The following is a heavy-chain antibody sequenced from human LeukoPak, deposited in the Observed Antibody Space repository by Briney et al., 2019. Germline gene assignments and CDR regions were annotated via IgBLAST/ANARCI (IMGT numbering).Heavy chain of an antibody. CDR2: FYPEDGEI. Sequence: GASVTVSCKVSEYTLTELSMHWVRQAPGKGVEWLGGFYPEDGEIIHAQKFQGRVTMSDDTSTDSAYMELGSLRSDDTAVYYCAADRGDYSGSYWTAFDIWGQGTMVTVSS. CDR1: EYTLTELS. V-gene: IGHV1-24*01. J-gene: IGHJ3*02. D-gene: IGHD1-26*01. CDR3: AADRGDYSGSYWTAFDI.